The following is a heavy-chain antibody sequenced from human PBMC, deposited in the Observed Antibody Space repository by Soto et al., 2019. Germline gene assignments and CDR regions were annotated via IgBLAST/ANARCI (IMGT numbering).Heavy chain of an antibody. J-gene: IGHJ4*02. CDR2: ISSSSSYI. CDR1: GFTFSSYS. CDR3: ARDPARVVVPAAMPPDY. V-gene: IGHV3-21*01. D-gene: IGHD2-2*01. Sequence: GGSLRLSCAASGFTFSSYSMNWVRQAPGKGLEWVSSISSSSSYIYYADSMKGRFTISRDNAKNSLYLQMNSLRAEDTAVYYCARDPARVVVPAAMPPDYWGQGTLVTVSS.